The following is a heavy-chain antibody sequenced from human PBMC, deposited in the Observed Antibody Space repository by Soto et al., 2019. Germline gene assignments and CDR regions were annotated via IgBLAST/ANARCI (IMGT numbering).Heavy chain of an antibody. V-gene: IGHV3-30*18. CDR3: AKVEYSGSYFDY. Sequence: GSLRLSCAASGFTFTSYGMHWVRQAPGKGLEWVAVISYDGSNKYYADSVKGRFTISRDNSKNTLSLLMNSLRAEDTAVYFCAKVEYSGSYFDYWGQGT. CDR2: ISYDGSNK. J-gene: IGHJ4*02. D-gene: IGHD1-26*01. CDR1: GFTFTSYG.